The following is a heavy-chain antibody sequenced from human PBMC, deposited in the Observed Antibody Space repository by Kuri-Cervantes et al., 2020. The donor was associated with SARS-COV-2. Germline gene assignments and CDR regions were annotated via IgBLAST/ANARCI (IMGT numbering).Heavy chain of an antibody. D-gene: IGHD5-24*01. V-gene: IGHV3-30-3*01. J-gene: IGHJ5*02. CDR3: ARGGYTNWFDP. CDR1: GFTFGSYA. Sequence: GESLKISCAASGFTFGSYAMHWVRQAPGKGLEWVAVISYDGSNKYYADSVKGRFTISRDNSKNTLYLQMNSLRAEDTAVYYCARGGYTNWFDPWGQGTLVTVSS. CDR2: ISYDGSNK.